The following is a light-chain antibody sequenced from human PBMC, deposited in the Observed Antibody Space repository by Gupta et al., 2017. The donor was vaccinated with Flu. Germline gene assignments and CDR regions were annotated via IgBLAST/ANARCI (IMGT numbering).Light chain of an antibody. V-gene: IGLV8-61*01. CDR1: SGSVSTNYY. Sequence: QTVVTQEPSFSVSPGETVTLTCGLNSGSVSTNYYSSWYQQPPGQPTRTLIYSTNTRSSWVPDRFFGSILGNKAALTITEAQADDESDYYCALYLGSGISVFGGGTKLTVL. CDR2: STN. J-gene: IGLJ3*02. CDR3: ALYLGSGISV.